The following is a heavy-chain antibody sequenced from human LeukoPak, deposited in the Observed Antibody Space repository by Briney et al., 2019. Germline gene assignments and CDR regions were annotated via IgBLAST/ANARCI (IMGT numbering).Heavy chain of an antibody. CDR1: AFTFNNHG. CDR3: AREATWGQWYFDH. CDR2: IAGDGGAK. Sequence: GTSLRLSCVASAFTFNNHGMHWVRQAPGKGLEWVSVIAGDGGAKFYADSVKGRFPLSRDNSKNMLYLEMNSLTVEDTAVYYCAREATWGQWYFDHWGQGTPVTVSS. V-gene: IGHV3-30*03. J-gene: IGHJ4*02. D-gene: IGHD2-15*01.